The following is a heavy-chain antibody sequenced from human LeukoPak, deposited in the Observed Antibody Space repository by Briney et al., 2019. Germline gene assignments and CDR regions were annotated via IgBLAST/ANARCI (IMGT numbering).Heavy chain of an antibody. CDR2: INHSGST. J-gene: IGHJ3*02. CDR3: ARYCSGGSCNDAFDI. Sequence: SETLSLTCAVYGGSFSGYYWSWIRQPPGKGLEWIGEINHSGSTNYNPSLKSRVTISVDSSKNQFSLKLSSVTAADTAVYYCARYCSGGSCNDAFDIWGQGTMVTVSS. V-gene: IGHV4-34*01. D-gene: IGHD2-15*01. CDR1: GGSFSGYY.